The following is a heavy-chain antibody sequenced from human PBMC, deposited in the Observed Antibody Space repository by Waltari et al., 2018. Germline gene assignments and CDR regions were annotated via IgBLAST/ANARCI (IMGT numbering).Heavy chain of an antibody. V-gene: IGHV3-7*01. Sequence: EVQLVESGGGLVQPGGSLRLSCAASGLTFSNSWMSWVRQAPGKGLEGVANIKQDASEKYYVDSVKGRFTISRDNAKNLLFLQMNTLRVEDTAVYYCARDSDVGFDRWGQGTLVTVSS. CDR3: ARDSDVGFDR. J-gene: IGHJ5*02. CDR2: IKQDASEK. CDR1: GLTFSNSW.